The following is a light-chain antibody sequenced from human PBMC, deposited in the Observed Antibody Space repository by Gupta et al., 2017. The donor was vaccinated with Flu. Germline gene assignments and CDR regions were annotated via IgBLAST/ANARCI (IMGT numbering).Light chain of an antibody. V-gene: IGKV3D-20*01. Sequence: EFVLTQSPATLSLSPGDRATLSCGASQSVSRNYLAWYQQKPGLAPRLLIFDASSRATGIPDSFSGSGSGTDFTLTISRLEPEDFAVYYCQQYGSSPCSFGQGTKLEIK. CDR1: QSVSRNY. CDR3: QQYGSSPCS. J-gene: IGKJ2*04. CDR2: DAS.